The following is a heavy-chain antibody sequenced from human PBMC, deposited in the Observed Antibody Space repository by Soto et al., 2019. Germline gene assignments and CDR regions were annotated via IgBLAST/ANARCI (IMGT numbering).Heavy chain of an antibody. V-gene: IGHV3-23*01. CDR1: GFTFSTYA. D-gene: IGHD3-3*01. J-gene: IGHJ4*02. CDR2: ISGSGVDT. CDR3: VKEIRIFGVVIFDY. Sequence: GGSLRLSCAASGFTFSTYAMSWVRQAPGKGLEWVSAISGSGVDTYYADSVKGRSTISRDNSKNTLFLQVNSLRVDDTAVYYCVKEIRIFGVVIFDYWGQGTLVTVPS.